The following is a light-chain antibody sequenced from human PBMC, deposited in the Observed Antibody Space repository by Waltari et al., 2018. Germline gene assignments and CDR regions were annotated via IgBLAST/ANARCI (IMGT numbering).Light chain of an antibody. CDR3: QQGGGPLRFT. J-gene: IGKJ2*01. Sequence: IVLTQSPGTLSLSPGERATISCRASQSISSTYLAWYQQKPGQAPRLLIYGASRRATGIPDRFSGSGSGTDFTLSISRLEPEDFAVYYCQQGGGPLRFTFGQGTKLEIK. CDR2: GAS. V-gene: IGKV3-20*01. CDR1: QSISSTY.